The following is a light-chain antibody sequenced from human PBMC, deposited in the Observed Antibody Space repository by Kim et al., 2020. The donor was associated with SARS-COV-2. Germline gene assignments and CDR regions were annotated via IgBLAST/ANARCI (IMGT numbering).Light chain of an antibody. CDR3: QQDNNYPLT. J-gene: IGKJ4*01. CDR2: GAS. Sequence: DIKMTQSPSSLSASVGDRVTITCRASQAISRSLTWYQQKPGKAPKSLIYGASTLQSGVPSKFSGSGSGTDFTLTISSLQPEDSATYYCQQDNNYPLTFGGGTKVDIK. CDR1: QAISRS. V-gene: IGKV1-16*02.